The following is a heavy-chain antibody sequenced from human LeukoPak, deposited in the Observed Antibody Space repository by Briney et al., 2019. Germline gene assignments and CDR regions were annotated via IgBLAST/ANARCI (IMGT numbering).Heavy chain of an antibody. V-gene: IGHV4-28*01. D-gene: IGHD3-10*01. J-gene: IGHJ4*02. CDR3: ARKENVYYYFDY. Sequence: SDTLSPTCVVSGYSITSSSWWGWIRQPPGKGLEWIGYIYHSGTTYYNPSLQSRVTMSVDTSKNQFSLKLSSVTAVDTAVYYCARKENVYYYFDYWGQGTLVTVSS. CDR1: GYSITSSSW. CDR2: IYHSGTT.